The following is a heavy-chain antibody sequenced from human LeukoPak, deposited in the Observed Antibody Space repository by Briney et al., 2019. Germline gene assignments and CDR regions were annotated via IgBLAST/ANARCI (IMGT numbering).Heavy chain of an antibody. CDR1: GFTFSSFS. Sequence: GGSLRLSCAASGFTFSSFSMNWVRQAPGKGLEWVANIKQDGSEKYYVDSVKGRFTISRDNAKNSLYLQMNSLRAEDTAVYYCARAVLLWFGELLSDAFDIWGQGTMVTVSS. V-gene: IGHV3-7*01. J-gene: IGHJ3*02. D-gene: IGHD3-10*01. CDR3: ARAVLLWFGELLSDAFDI. CDR2: IKQDGSEK.